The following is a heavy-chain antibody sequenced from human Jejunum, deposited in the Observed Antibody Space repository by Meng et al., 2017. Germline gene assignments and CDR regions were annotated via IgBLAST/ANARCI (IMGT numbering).Heavy chain of an antibody. CDR1: GFTFSSYW. V-gene: IGHV3-74*01. CDR2: INSDDTST. J-gene: IGHJ3*02. Sequence: GESLKISCAASGFTFSSYWMHWVRQAPGKGLEWVSRINSDDTSTGYADSVRGRFTISRDNGQNTLYLQMNSLRAEDTAVYYCARPRLEGYRHTFDIWGQGTMVTVSS. D-gene: IGHD3-16*02. CDR3: ARPRLEGYRHTFDI.